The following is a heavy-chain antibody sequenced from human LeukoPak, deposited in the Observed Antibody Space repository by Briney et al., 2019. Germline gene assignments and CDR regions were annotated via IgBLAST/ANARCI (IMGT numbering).Heavy chain of an antibody. D-gene: IGHD3-22*01. CDR1: GFTVSSNY. CDR2: IYSGGST. Sequence: PGGSLRLSCAASGFTVSSNYMSWVRQAPGKGLEWVSVIYSGGSTYYADSVKGRFTISRDNSKNTLYLQMNSLRAEDTAVYYCARGGRGYYDFLDYWGQGTLVSVSS. CDR3: ARGGRGYYDFLDY. V-gene: IGHV3-66*01. J-gene: IGHJ4*02.